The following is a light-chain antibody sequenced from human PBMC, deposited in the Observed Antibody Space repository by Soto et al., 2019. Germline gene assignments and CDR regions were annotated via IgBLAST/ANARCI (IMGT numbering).Light chain of an antibody. CDR3: SSYTSSSTLGV. CDR1: SSDVGGYYF. CDR2: DVS. Sequence: QSALTQPASVSGSPGQSITISCTGTSSDVGGYYFVSWYQHHPGKAPKLIIYDVSSRPSGVSNRSSGSKSGNTASLTISGLQAEDEADYYCSSYTSSSTLGVFGGGTKLTVL. V-gene: IGLV2-14*03. J-gene: IGLJ3*02.